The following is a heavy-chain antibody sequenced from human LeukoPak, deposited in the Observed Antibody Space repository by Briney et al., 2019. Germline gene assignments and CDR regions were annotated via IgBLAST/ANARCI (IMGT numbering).Heavy chain of an antibody. Sequence: SETLSLTCAVYGGSFSGYYWSWIRQPPGKGLEWSGEINHSGSTNYNPSLKSRVTISVDTSQNQFSLKLCSVTAADTAVYYCARGSSGWYFDYWGQGTLVTVSS. V-gene: IGHV4-34*01. D-gene: IGHD6-19*01. J-gene: IGHJ4*02. CDR2: INHSGST. CDR1: GGSFSGYY. CDR3: ARGSSGWYFDY.